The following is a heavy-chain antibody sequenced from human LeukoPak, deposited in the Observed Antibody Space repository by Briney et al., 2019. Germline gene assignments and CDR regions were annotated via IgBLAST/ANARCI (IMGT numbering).Heavy chain of an antibody. CDR1: GGSISSSSYY. J-gene: IGHJ4*02. D-gene: IGHD3-22*01. CDR3: ARLNSSGYYLYLSFDY. Sequence: SETLSLTCTVSGGSISSSSYYWGWIRQPPGKGLEWIGSIYSSGSTYYNPSLKSRVTISVDTSKNQFSLKLSSVTAADTAVYYCARLNSSGYYLYLSFDYWGQGTLVTVSS. CDR2: IYSSGST. V-gene: IGHV4-39*01.